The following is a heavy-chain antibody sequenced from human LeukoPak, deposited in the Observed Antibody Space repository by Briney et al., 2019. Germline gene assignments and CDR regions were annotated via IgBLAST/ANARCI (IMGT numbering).Heavy chain of an antibody. CDR1: GGSFSGYY. CDR2: INHSGST. V-gene: IGHV4-34*01. CDR3: ARDSAAAGTVRWFDP. Sequence: KPSETLSLTCAVYGGSFSGYYWSWIRQPPRKGLEWIGEINHSGSTNYNPSLKSRVTISVDTSKNQFSLKLSSVTAADTAVYYCARDSAAAGTVRWFDPWGQGTLVTVSS. D-gene: IGHD6-13*01. J-gene: IGHJ5*02.